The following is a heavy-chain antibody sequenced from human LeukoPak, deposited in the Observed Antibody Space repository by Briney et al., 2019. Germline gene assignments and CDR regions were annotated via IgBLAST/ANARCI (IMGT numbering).Heavy chain of an antibody. CDR1: GYSITSGYY. D-gene: IGHD6-19*01. J-gene: IGHJ4*02. Sequence: SETLSLTCIVSGYSITSGYYWGWIRQPPGKGLEWIGSIYHSGDTYYNPSLKSRVTISVDTSKNQFSLKLASVTAADTAVYYCAKGTSSGWYYFDYWGQGTLVTVSS. V-gene: IGHV4-38-2*02. CDR3: AKGTSSGWYYFDY. CDR2: IYHSGDT.